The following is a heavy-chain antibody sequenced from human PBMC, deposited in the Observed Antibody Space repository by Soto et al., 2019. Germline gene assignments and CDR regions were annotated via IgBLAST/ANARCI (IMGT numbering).Heavy chain of an antibody. D-gene: IGHD1-26*01. V-gene: IGHV3-11*06. CDR1: GFSFSDSF. CDR2: INRKSTYT. CDR3: ASGTYSADDVYDI. Sequence: QVHLVESGGGLVKPGGSLRLSCGASGFSFSDSFMSWIRQAPGKGLEFVSYINRKSTYTSYAVSVRGRFTISRDNAKNSLYLAMNSLRVEDTAVYYCASGTYSADDVYDIWGQGTMVTVSS. J-gene: IGHJ3*02.